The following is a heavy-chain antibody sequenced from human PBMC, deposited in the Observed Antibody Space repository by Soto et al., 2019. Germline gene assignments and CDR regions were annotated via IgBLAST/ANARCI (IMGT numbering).Heavy chain of an antibody. J-gene: IGHJ6*02. CDR1: GFTFSSYS. CDR2: ISSSSSTI. CDR3: ARKWVTALYYGMDV. V-gene: IGHV3-48*02. D-gene: IGHD2-21*02. Sequence: GGSLRLSCAASGFTFSSYSMNWVRQAPGKGLEWVSYISSSSSTIYYADSVKGRFTISRDNAKNSLYLQMNSLRDEDTAVYYCARKWVTALYYGMDVWGQGTTVTVSS.